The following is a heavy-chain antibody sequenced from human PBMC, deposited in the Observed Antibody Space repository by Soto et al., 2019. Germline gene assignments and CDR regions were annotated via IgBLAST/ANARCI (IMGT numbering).Heavy chain of an antibody. Sequence: EVQLLESGGGLVQPGGSLRLSCAASGFTFASYALRWVRQAPGKGLEWVSSVSAGGDSTYYADSVKGRFTISRDNSKNSLYLQMNSLIAEDTAVYYCARRYSSQNYAMDVWGQGTTVTVSS. J-gene: IGHJ6*02. V-gene: IGHV3-23*01. CDR2: VSAGGDST. CDR3: ARRYSSQNYAMDV. CDR1: GFTFASYA. D-gene: IGHD4-4*01.